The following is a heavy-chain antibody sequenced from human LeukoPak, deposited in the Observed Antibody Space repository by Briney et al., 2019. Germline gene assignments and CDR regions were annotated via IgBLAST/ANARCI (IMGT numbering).Heavy chain of an antibody. J-gene: IGHJ4*02. Sequence: GESLKISCKGSGYSFTNYWIGWVRQMPGKGLEWMGIIYPGDSDTRYSPSFQGQVTISADKSISTAYLQWSTLKASDTAMYYCARAPGRYCSGGSCYAFDYWGQGTLVTVSS. D-gene: IGHD2-15*01. V-gene: IGHV5-51*01. CDR3: ARAPGRYCSGGSCYAFDY. CDR2: IYPGDSDT. CDR1: GYSFTNYW.